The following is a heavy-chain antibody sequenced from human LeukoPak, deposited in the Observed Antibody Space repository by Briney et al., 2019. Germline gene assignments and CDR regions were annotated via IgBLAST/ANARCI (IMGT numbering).Heavy chain of an antibody. Sequence: SETLSLTCTVSGGSISSSSYYWGWIRQPPGKGLEWIGSIYYSGSTYYNPSLKSRVTISVDTSKNQFSLKLSSVTAADTAVYYCARHTSIHVAATRVGFDYWGQGTLVTVSS. V-gene: IGHV4-39*01. CDR2: IYYSGST. CDR3: ARHTSIHVAATRVGFDY. D-gene: IGHD6-13*01. CDR1: GGSISSSSYY. J-gene: IGHJ4*02.